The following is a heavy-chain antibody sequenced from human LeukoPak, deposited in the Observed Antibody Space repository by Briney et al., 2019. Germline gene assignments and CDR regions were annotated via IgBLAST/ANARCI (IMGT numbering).Heavy chain of an antibody. CDR3: ARGVFGVAMNFDY. D-gene: IGHD3-3*01. CDR1: GGSISSDY. V-gene: IGHV4-59*01. CDR2: IYYSGST. Sequence: SETLSLTCTVSGGSISSDYWSWIRQPPGKGLEWIGYIYYSGSTNYNPSLKSRVTISVDTSKNQFSLKLSSVTAADTAVYYCARGVFGVAMNFDYWGQGTLVTVSS. J-gene: IGHJ4*02.